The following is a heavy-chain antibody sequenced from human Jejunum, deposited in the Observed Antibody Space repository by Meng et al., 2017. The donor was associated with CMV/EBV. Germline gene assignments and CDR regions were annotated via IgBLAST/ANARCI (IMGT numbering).Heavy chain of an antibody. CDR2: VSSDGATK. D-gene: IGHD7-27*01. J-gene: IGHJ5*02. V-gene: IGHV3-30-3*01. Sequence: SEFTFIMYSMHWVRQAPGKGLEWVATVSSDGATKHYADSVKGRFTIFRDNSRDTLFLQMDSLRIDDTAVYYCARDQTGDYPFNYFHPWGQGTLVTVSS. CDR1: EFTFIMYS. CDR3: ARDQTGDYPFNYFHP.